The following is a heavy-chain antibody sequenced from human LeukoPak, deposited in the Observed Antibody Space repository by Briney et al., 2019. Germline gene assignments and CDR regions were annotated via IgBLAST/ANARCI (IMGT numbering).Heavy chain of an antibody. CDR2: IYSGGST. CDR1: GFTVSSNY. CDR3: ARMSYYGSGIYIPGDY. J-gene: IGHJ4*02. Sequence: GGSLRLSCAASGFTVSSNYMSWVRQAPGKGLEWVSVIYSGGSTYYADSVKGRFTISRDNSKNTLSLQMNSLRAEDTAVYYCARMSYYGSGIYIPGDYWGQGTLVTVSS. V-gene: IGHV3-53*05. D-gene: IGHD3-10*01.